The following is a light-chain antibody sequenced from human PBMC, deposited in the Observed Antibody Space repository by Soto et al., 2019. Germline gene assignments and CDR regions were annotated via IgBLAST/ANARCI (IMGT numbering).Light chain of an antibody. Sequence: DIQMTQSPSSQSAVVGDRVTITCRASQNIGKYLNWYQQKPGKAPNLLIYAASSLQSGVPPRFSGSGSGTDFTLTISSLQPEDVATYYCEQSYATPYTFGQGTKLEIK. J-gene: IGKJ2*01. CDR1: QNIGKY. CDR3: EQSYATPYT. CDR2: AAS. V-gene: IGKV1-39*01.